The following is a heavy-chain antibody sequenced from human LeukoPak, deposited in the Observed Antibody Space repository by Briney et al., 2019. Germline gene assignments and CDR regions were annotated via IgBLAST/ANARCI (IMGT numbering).Heavy chain of an antibody. CDR1: GFTFSDYY. CDR2: ISSSGSTI. V-gene: IGHV3-11*01. D-gene: IGHD6-19*01. CDR3: AKDLISGSSGWISGQDY. Sequence: GGSLRLSCAASGFTFSDYYMSWIRQAPGKGLEWVSYISSSGSTIYYADSVKGRFTISRDNAKNSLYLQMNSLRAEDTAVYYCAKDLISGSSGWISGQDYWGQGTLVTVSS. J-gene: IGHJ4*02.